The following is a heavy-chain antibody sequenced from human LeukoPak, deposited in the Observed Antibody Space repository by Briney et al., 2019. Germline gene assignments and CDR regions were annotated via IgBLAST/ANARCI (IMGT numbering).Heavy chain of an antibody. D-gene: IGHD6-19*01. Sequence: GASVKVSCKASGYTFTSYDMYWVRQAPGQRLEWMGWINAGNGNTKYSQKFQGRVTITRDTSASTAYMELSSLRSEDTAVYYCATSTSSGWYRYYFDYWGQGTLVTVSS. CDR1: GYTFTSYD. J-gene: IGHJ4*02. V-gene: IGHV1-3*01. CDR2: INAGNGNT. CDR3: ATSTSSGWYRYYFDY.